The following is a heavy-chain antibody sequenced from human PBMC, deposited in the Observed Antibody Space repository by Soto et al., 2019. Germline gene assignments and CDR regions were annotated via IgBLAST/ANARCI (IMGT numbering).Heavy chain of an antibody. V-gene: IGHV1-18*01. J-gene: IGHJ6*02. CDR3: ARGGYYDNSWGKLSHYGLDV. D-gene: IGHD3-16*01. CDR2: ISPYNDYT. Sequence: QVQLAQSANEVKKPGASVRVSCKAAGYTFIRYGIAWVRQAPGQGLEWMGWISPYNDYTVYAQKFQGRVSMTADTPTRRVYMNVRGLKSDDRAVYYCARGGYYDNSWGKLSHYGLDVWGQGTSVSVSS. CDR1: GYTFIRYG.